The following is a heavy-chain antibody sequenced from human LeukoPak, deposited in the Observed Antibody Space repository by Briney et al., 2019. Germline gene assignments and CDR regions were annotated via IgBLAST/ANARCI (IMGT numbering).Heavy chain of an antibody. Sequence: GGSLRLSCAASGFTFSSYAMSWVRQAPGKGLERVSAISGSGGSTYYADSVKGRFTISRDNSKNTLYLQMNSLRAEDTAVYYCAKGYDFWSGYYHDDAFDIWGQGTMVTVSS. D-gene: IGHD3-3*01. J-gene: IGHJ3*02. CDR1: GFTFSSYA. CDR3: AKGYDFWSGYYHDDAFDI. CDR2: ISGSGGST. V-gene: IGHV3-23*01.